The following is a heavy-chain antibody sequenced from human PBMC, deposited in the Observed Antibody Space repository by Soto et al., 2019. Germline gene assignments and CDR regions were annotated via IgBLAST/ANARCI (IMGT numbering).Heavy chain of an antibody. J-gene: IGHJ6*02. CDR2: IYYSGST. Sequence: QVQLQESGPGLVKPSQTLSLTCTVSGGSISSGGYYWSWIRQHPGKGLEWIGYIYYSGSTHYNPSLKRRVKIPVDTSKNQFTLKLCSVIAAETAVYYCARDRRGYSDDYYYGMDVWGQGATVTVSS. V-gene: IGHV4-31*03. CDR1: GGSISSGGYY. CDR3: ARDRRGYSDDYYYGMDV. D-gene: IGHD5-18*01.